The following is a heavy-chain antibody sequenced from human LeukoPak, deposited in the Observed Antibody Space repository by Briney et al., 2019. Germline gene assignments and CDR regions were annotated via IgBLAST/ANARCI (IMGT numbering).Heavy chain of an antibody. CDR2: INSDGSST. J-gene: IGHJ3*02. V-gene: IGHV3-74*01. CDR1: GVTFSIDW. Sequence: PGGSLRLSCAASGVTFSIDWMHWVRQAPGKGVVWVSRINSDGSSTSYADSVKGRFTISRDNAKNTLYLQMNSLRAEDTAVYYCARDEDWSGYYGAFDIWGQGTMVTVSS. CDR3: ARDEDWSGYYGAFDI. D-gene: IGHD3-3*01.